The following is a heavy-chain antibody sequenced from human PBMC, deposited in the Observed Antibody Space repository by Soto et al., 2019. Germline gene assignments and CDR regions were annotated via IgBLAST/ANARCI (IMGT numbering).Heavy chain of an antibody. CDR2: IRSFDYRT. V-gene: IGHV3-23*01. J-gene: IGHJ4*02. Sequence: AGGSLRLSCTASGFAFSQYGMSWVRQAPGEGLEWVSSIRSFDYRTNYADSVKGRFTISRDNSKSTLSLQMNSLRAEDTAVYYCAKDVESGWYEAFDYWGPGTLVTVSS. D-gene: IGHD6-19*01. CDR1: GFAFSQYG. CDR3: AKDVESGWYEAFDY.